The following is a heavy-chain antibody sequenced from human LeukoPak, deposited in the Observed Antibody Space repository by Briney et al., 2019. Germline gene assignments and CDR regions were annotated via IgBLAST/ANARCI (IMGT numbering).Heavy chain of an antibody. V-gene: IGHV3-74*01. J-gene: IGHJ3*02. CDR3: AKDMGGTSFAFDI. D-gene: IGHD1-1*01. CDR2: INSDGINT. CDR1: VFTFSNYW. Sequence: GGSLRLSCAASVFTFSNYWMHWARQAPGKGLVWVSRINSDGINTSYADSVKGRFTISRDNAKNTLYLQMNSLRAEDTAVYYCAKDMGGTSFAFDIWGQGTMVTVSS.